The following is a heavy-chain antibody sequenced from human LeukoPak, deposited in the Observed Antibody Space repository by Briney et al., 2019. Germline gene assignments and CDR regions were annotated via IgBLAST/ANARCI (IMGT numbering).Heavy chain of an antibody. CDR1: GFTFSSYA. Sequence: TGRSLRLSCAASGFTFSSYAIHWVRQAPGKGLEWVAVISYDGSNKYYADSVKGRFTISRDNSKNTLFLQMNSLRAEDTAVYYCAKDLEGSSWTYYFDYWGQGTLVTVSS. CDR3: AKDLEGSSWTYYFDY. V-gene: IGHV3-30-3*01. CDR2: ISYDGSNK. J-gene: IGHJ4*02. D-gene: IGHD6-13*01.